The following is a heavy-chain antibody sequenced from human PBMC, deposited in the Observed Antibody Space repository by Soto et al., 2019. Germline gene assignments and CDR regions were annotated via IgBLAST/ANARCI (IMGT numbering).Heavy chain of an antibody. J-gene: IGHJ4*02. CDR2: ISGGGDTT. V-gene: IGHV3-23*01. D-gene: IGHD3-10*01. CDR1: GSTFNNFA. Sequence: EVQLLESGGGLVQPGGSLGLSCAASGSTFNNFAMPWVRQPPGKGLEGVSAISGGGDTTSYADSVRGRFTVSRDGSKNTLYLQMSSLRAEDTALYYCAKGRGGSGSLTPRVDFWGQGTLVTVSS. CDR3: AKGRGGSGSLTPRVDF.